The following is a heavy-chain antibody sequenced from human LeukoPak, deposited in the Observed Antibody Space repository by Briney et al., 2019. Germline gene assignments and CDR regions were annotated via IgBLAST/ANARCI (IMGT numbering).Heavy chain of an antibody. D-gene: IGHD5-18*01. CDR1: GFTFSSYW. CDR2: IKQDGSQK. Sequence: PGGSLRLSCAASGFTFSSYWMSWVRQAPGKGLEWVADIKQDGSQKYYVDSVKGRFTISRDNSKNTLYLQMNSLRAEDTAVYYCAHTTWIQLWLLVDYWGQGTLVTVSS. CDR3: AHTTWIQLWLLVDY. V-gene: IGHV3-7*03. J-gene: IGHJ4*02.